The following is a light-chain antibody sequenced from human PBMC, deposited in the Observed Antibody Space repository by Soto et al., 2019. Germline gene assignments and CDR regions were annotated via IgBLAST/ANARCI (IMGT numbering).Light chain of an antibody. Sequence: QPVLTQPPSASGTPGQRVTISCSGSSSNIGSNTVNWFQQLPGTAPKLLIYRNNQRPSGVPDRFSGSQSGTSASLAISGLQSEDEADYYCAAWDGSLNGWVFGGGTKLTVL. CDR1: SSNIGSNT. CDR3: AAWDGSLNGWV. V-gene: IGLV1-44*01. J-gene: IGLJ3*02. CDR2: RNN.